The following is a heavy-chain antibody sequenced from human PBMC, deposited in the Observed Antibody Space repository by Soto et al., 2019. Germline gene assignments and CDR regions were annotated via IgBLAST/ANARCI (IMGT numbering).Heavy chain of an antibody. CDR1: GYSFTSYW. CDR3: EILEQRGRGGLLYYDGMAG. D-gene: IGHD3-16*01. CDR2: IYPGDSDT. V-gene: IGHV5-51*01. J-gene: IGHJ6*02. Sequence: VESLKISCKGSGYSFTSYWIGWVRQMPGKGLEWMGIIYPGDSDTRYSPSFHGQVTISADKSISTAYLQWSSLKASDTAMYYYEILEQRGRGGLLYYDGMAGWGQGTPV.